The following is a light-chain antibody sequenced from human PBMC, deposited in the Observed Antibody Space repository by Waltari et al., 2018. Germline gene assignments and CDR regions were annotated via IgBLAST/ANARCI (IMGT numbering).Light chain of an antibody. CDR2: DAS. V-gene: IGKV3-11*01. Sequence: EIVLPPSPATLSLSPGETATLSCRASQSVSSYLAWYHQKPGQAPRLLIYDASNRATGIPARFSGSGSGTDFTLTISSLEPEDFAVYYCQQRSNWPQITFGQGTRLEIK. J-gene: IGKJ5*01. CDR3: QQRSNWPQIT. CDR1: QSVSSY.